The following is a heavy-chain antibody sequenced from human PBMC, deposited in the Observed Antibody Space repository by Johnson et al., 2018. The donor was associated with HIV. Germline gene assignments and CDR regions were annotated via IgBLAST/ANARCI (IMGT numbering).Heavy chain of an antibody. CDR1: GFTVSSNY. V-gene: IGHV3-66*01. J-gene: IGHJ3*02. D-gene: IGHD2-15*01. CDR2: IYSGGST. Sequence: VQLVESGGGLVQPGGSLRLSCAASGFTVSSNYMTWVRQAPGKGLEWVSVIYSGGSTYYADSVKGRFTISRDNSKNTLYLQMNSLRAEDTAVYYCARGGRGSGNPWSAFDIWGQGTMVTVSS. CDR3: ARGGRGSGNPWSAFDI.